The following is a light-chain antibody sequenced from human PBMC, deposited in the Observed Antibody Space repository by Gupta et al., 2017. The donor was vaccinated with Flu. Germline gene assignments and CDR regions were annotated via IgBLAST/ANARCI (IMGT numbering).Light chain of an antibody. Sequence: QSVLTQPPSVSGAPGQRITISCTGSNSNIGAGYDVHWYKQQPGRAPQFIMWGNSNRPSVVPDRISGSTSAASASLTVDGLHADDEAVYDCPAYDGTLSGEVFGTGTKLTVL. CDR3: PAYDGTLSGEV. V-gene: IGLV1-40*01. CDR2: GNS. J-gene: IGLJ1*01. CDR1: NSNIGAGYD.